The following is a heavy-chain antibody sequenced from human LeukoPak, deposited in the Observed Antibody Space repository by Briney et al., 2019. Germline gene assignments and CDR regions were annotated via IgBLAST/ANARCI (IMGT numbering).Heavy chain of an antibody. D-gene: IGHD3-22*01. CDR2: IYYSGST. J-gene: IGHJ4*02. Sequence: SETLSLTCTVSGGSISSGGYYWSWIHQHPGKGLEWIGYIYYSGSTYYNPSLKSRVTISVDTSKNQFSLKLSSVTAADTAVYYCARVGPYDSSGLDYWGQGTLVTVSS. V-gene: IGHV4-31*03. CDR3: ARVGPYDSSGLDY. CDR1: GGSISSGGYY.